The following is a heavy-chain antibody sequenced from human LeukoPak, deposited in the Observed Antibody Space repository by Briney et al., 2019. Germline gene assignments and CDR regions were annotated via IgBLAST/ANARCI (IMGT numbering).Heavy chain of an antibody. CDR3: RIKGASFDY. Sequence: MPSETLPLTCAVYGGSFSGYYWSWIRQPPGKGLEWIGEINHSGSTNYNPSLKSRVTISVDTSKNQFSLKLSSVTAADTAVYYCRIKGASFDYWGQGTLVTVSS. CDR1: GGSFSGYY. V-gene: IGHV4-34*01. J-gene: IGHJ4*02. CDR2: INHSGST. D-gene: IGHD4/OR15-4a*01.